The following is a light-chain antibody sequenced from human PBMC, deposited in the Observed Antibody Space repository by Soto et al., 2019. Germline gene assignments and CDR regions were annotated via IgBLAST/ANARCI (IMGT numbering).Light chain of an antibody. CDR2: DVH. CDR3: SSYTSMSTDV. CDR1: SSDVGGYNY. J-gene: IGLJ2*01. Sequence: QSALTQPASVSGSPGQSITISCTGTSSDVGGYNYVSWYQHHPAKAPKLMNYDVHRRPAGVSNRFSGSKSGDTASLTIAGLHAEDGADYCASSYTSMSTDVFGTGTKLTVL. V-gene: IGLV2-14*03.